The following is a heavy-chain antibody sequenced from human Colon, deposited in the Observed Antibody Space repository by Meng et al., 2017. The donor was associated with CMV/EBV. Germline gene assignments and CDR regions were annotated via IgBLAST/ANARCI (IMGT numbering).Heavy chain of an antibody. Sequence: GGSLRLSCTASGFSFSSYEMNWVRQTPGKGLEWISHIGGSGTTTYYSDSVKGRFTISRDNVKNSLYLLLESLTPGDTGIYYCARGGTNSLRYFDYFGRGAPVTVSS. J-gene: IGHJ4*02. CDR2: IGGSGTTT. V-gene: IGHV3-48*03. D-gene: IGHD1-1*01. CDR1: GFSFSSYE. CDR3: ARGGTNSLRYFDY.